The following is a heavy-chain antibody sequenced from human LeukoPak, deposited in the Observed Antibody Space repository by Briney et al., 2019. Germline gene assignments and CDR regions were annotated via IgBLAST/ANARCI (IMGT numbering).Heavy chain of an antibody. V-gene: IGHV4-39*07. CDR1: GDSVSSGTYY. CDR2: IYYNGNT. Sequence: SETLSLTCTVSGDSVSSGTYYWGWIRQTPGKGLEWIGSIYYNGNTYYNPSLKSRVTMSVDTSKYQFSLKLTSVTAADTAVYYCARETFSGYSSLLYFDYWGQGTLVTVSS. D-gene: IGHD6-13*01. CDR3: ARETFSGYSSLLYFDY. J-gene: IGHJ4*02.